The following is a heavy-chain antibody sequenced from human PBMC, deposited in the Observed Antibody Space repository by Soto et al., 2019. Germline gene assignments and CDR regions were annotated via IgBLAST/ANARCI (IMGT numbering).Heavy chain of an antibody. CDR3: ARIDYNILTGYYFDP. CDR1: GGTFSSYA. J-gene: IGHJ5*02. D-gene: IGHD3-9*01. CDR2: IIPIFGTA. V-gene: IGHV1-69*13. Sequence: SVKVSCKASGGTFSSYAISWVRQAPGQGLEWMGGIIPIFGTANYAQKFQGRVTITADESTSTAYMELSSLRSEDTAGYYCARIDYNILTGYYFDPWGQGTLVTVSS.